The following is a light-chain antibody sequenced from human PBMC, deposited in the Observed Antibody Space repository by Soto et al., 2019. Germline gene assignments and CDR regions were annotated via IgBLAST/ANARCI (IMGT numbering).Light chain of an antibody. J-gene: IGLJ2*01. CDR2: EAS. V-gene: IGLV2-23*01. CDR1: SSDVGRYIL. CDR3: GSYAGSNTFI. Sequence: QSALTQPASVSGSPGQSITIPCTGTSSDVGRYILVSWYQQHPGKAPKLIMYEASKRPSGVSNRFSGSKSGNTASLTISGLQTEDEADYYCGSYAGSNTFIFGGGTKVTVL.